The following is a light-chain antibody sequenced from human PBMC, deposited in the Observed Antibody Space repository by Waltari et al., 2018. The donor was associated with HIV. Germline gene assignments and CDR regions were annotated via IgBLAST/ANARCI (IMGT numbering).Light chain of an antibody. Sequence: SYELPKPPSVPVSPGQTARLTCSGVLPYTHPFWYQQKSGQAPVVFIYEAYNRPPGIPERFSGSRSGAMAILTISGAQVEDEGDYYCYSTDSSGRGVFGGGTKLTVL. CDR2: EAY. J-gene: IGLJ3*02. V-gene: IGLV3-10*01. CDR1: LPYTH. CDR3: YSTDSSGRGV.